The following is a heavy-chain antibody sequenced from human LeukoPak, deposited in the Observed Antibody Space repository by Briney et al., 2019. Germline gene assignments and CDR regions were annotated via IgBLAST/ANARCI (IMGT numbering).Heavy chain of an antibody. CDR1: GFPLRSYW. V-gene: IGHV3-74*01. Sequence: GGSLNLPWAALGFPLRSYWIHWAAQPPGKGRGGAPGINTDGSSASYADSVKGRFTVSRDNAKNTLYLQMNSLRAEDTAVYYCANIAAPPTYYYYYYMDVWGKGTTVTVSS. CDR2: INTDGSSA. D-gene: IGHD6-6*01. CDR3: ANIAAPPTYYYYYYMDV. J-gene: IGHJ6*03.